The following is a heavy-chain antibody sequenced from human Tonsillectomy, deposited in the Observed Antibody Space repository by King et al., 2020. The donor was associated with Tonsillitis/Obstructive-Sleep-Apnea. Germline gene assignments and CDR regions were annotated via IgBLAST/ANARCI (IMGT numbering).Heavy chain of an antibody. D-gene: IGHD3-3*02. CDR1: GYTFTNYA. CDR2: INTNTGNP. Sequence: EQLVQSGSELKKPGASVKVSCKASGYTFTNYAMNWVRQAPGQGLEWMGWINTNTGNPTYAQGFTGRFVFSLDTSVNTAYLQISSLKAEDTAVYFCARESHCWSSGRCYLGLDYWGQGTLVTVSS. J-gene: IGHJ4*02. CDR3: ARESHCWSSGRCYLGLDY. V-gene: IGHV7-4-1*02.